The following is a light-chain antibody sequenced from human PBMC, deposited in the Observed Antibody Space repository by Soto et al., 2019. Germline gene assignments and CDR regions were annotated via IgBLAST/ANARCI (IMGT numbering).Light chain of an antibody. CDR2: DDN. Sequence: SYELTQPPSVSVAPGQTATITCGGNNIGSKSVHWYQQRAGQAPLLVVYDDNDRPSGIPERFSGSNSGNMATLTISRVEAGDEADFYCQVWHSGTDQVFFGGGTKLTVL. CDR1: NIGSKS. CDR3: QVWHSGTDQVF. J-gene: IGLJ2*01. V-gene: IGLV3-21*02.